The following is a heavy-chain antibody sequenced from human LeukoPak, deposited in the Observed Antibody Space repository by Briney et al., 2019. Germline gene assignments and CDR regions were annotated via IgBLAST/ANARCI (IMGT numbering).Heavy chain of an antibody. V-gene: IGHV3-23*01. CDR3: ARETPLGYWAFDI. Sequence: QPGGSLRLSCAASGFTFSSYAMSWVRQAPGKGLEWVSAISGGGSSIHYADSVKGGFTISRDNSKNTMYLQMNSLSAEDTAVYYCARETPLGYWAFDIWGQGTMVTVSS. CDR2: ISGGGSSI. CDR1: GFTFSSYA. D-gene: IGHD3-22*01. J-gene: IGHJ3*02.